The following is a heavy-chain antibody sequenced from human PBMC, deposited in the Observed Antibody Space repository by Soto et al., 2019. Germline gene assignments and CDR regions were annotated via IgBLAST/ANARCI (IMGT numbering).Heavy chain of an antibody. V-gene: IGHV4-61*01. D-gene: IGHD3-3*01. Sequence: SETLSLTCTVSGGSVSSSSYYWGRVRQPPGKGLEWIGYIYYSGSTNYNPSLKSRVTISVDTSKNQFSLKLSSVTAADTAVYYCARSGVGFLEWLSLDPWGQGTLVTVSS. CDR1: GGSVSSSSYY. CDR2: IYYSGST. CDR3: ARSGVGFLEWLSLDP. J-gene: IGHJ5*02.